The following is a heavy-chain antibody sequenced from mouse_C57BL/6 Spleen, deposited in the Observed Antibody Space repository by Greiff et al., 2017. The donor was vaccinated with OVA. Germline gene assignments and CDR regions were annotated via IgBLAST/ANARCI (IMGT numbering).Heavy chain of an antibody. V-gene: IGHV1-69*01. J-gene: IGHJ4*01. CDR2: IDPSDSYT. CDR1: GYTFTSYW. CDR3: ARRGVVSMDY. D-gene: IGHD1-1*01. Sequence: QVQLKQPGAELVMPGASVKLSCKASGYTFTSYWMHWVKQRPGQGLEWIGEIDPSDSYTNYNQKFKGKSTLTVDKSSSTAYMQLSSLTSEDSAVYYCARRGVVSMDYWGQGTSVTVSS.